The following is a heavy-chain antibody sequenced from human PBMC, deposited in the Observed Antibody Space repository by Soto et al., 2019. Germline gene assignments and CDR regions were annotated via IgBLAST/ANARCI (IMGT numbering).Heavy chain of an antibody. J-gene: IGHJ4*02. V-gene: IGHV1-18*01. CDR2: ISAYNGNT. CDR1: GYTFTSYG. CDR3: ARDARYYDFWSGYSTPFDY. Sequence: QVQLVQSGAEVKKPGASVKVSCKASGYTFTSYGISWVRQAPGQGLEWMGWISAYNGNTNYAQKLQSRVTMTTDTSTSTAYMELRSLRSDDTAVYYCARDARYYDFWSGYSTPFDYWGQGTLVTVSS. D-gene: IGHD3-3*01.